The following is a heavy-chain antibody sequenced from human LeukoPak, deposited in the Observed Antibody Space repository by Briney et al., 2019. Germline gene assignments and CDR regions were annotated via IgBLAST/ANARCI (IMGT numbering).Heavy chain of an antibody. J-gene: IGHJ5*02. CDR1: GGSITSGGYY. CDR3: ARDRLSSWFDP. V-gene: IGHV4-31*03. D-gene: IGHD1-26*01. Sequence: SETLSLTCTVSGGSITSGGYYWSWIRQHPGTDLEWIGYIYYSGSTYYNPSLKSRVTISVDTSKNQFSLKLSSVTAADTAVYYCARDRLSSWFDPWGQGTLVTVSS. CDR2: IYYSGST.